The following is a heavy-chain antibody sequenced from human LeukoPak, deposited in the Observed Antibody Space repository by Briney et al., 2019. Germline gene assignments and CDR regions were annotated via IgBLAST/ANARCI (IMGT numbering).Heavy chain of an antibody. CDR2: IYTSGST. CDR1: GGSISSYY. V-gene: IGHV4-4*07. D-gene: IGHD2-2*01. CDR3: AREKYRPLYCSSTSCPYYFDY. Sequence: SETLSLTCTVSGGSISSYYWSWIRQPAGKGLEWIGRIYTSGSTNYNPSLKSRVTMSVDTSKNQFSLKLSSVTAADTAVYYCAREKYRPLYCSSTSCPYYFDYWGQGTLVTVSS. J-gene: IGHJ4*02.